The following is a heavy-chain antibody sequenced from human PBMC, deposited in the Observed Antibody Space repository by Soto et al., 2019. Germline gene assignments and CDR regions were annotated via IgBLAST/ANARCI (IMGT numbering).Heavy chain of an antibody. CDR1: GGTFSSYT. CDR2: IVPLFGTT. D-gene: IGHD3-16*01. Sequence: QVQLVQSGAEVKKPGASVKVSCKASGGTFSSYTFSWVRQAPGQGLEWMGGIVPLFGTTNDAKIFQGRVTISADASTSTVYMELSSLRSEDSAMYYCARDGDVTSTRARGAFEIWGQGTVITVAS. V-gene: IGHV1-69*01. CDR3: ARDGDVTSTRARGAFEI. J-gene: IGHJ3*02.